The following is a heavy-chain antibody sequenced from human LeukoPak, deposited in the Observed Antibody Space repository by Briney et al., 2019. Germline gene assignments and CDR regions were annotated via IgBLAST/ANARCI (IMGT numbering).Heavy chain of an antibody. V-gene: IGHV4-61*02. CDR1: GGSISSGRHY. J-gene: IGHJ4*02. CDR2: IYTSGST. D-gene: IGHD2-21*01. CDR3: ARDGRLEGCGGDCYPDY. Sequence: SETLSLTCTVSGGSISSGRHYWSWIRQPAGKGLEWIGRIYTSGSTNYNPSLESRVTISVDTSRNQFSLKLSSVTAADTAVYYCARDGRLEGCGGDCYPDYWGQGTLVTVSS.